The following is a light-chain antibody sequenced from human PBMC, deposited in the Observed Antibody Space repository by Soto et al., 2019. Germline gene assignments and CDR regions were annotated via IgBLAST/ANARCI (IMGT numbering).Light chain of an antibody. J-gene: IGKJ1*01. CDR2: GAF. CDR3: QQYNNWPRT. V-gene: IGKV3-15*01. Sequence: EIVLTQSPATLSLSPGERATLSCRASPSVTNFLAWYQQKPGQAPRLLIYGAFNRATGIPVRFSGSGSGTEFTLTISSLQSEDFAVYYCQQYNNWPRTFGQGTKVDIK. CDR1: PSVTNF.